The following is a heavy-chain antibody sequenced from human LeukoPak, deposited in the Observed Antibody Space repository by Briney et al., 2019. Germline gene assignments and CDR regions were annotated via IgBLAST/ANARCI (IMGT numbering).Heavy chain of an antibody. CDR1: GFPFSSYA. D-gene: IGHD4-23*01. J-gene: IGHJ4*02. CDR2: ISSTSGST. V-gene: IGHV3-23*01. Sequence: PGGSLRLSCAASGFPFSSYAMSWVRQAPGRGLQCVSSISSTSGSTFYADSVKGRFTISRDNSKNTLYLQMNSLRAEDTAVYYCAKTGTTVVTPRYFDYWGQGTLVTVSS. CDR3: AKTGTTVVTPRYFDY.